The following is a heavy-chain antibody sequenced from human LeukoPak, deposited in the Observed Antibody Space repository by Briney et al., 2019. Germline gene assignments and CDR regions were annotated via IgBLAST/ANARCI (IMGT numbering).Heavy chain of an antibody. CDR2: INPSGGST. D-gene: IGHD3-16*01. J-gene: IGHJ4*02. Sequence: ASVKVSCKASGYTFTSYYMHWVRRAPGQGLEWMGIINPSGGSTSYAQKFQGRVTTTRDTSTSTVYMELSSLRSEDTAVYYCARAVSRGSELDYWGQGTLVTVSS. CDR1: GYTFTSYY. V-gene: IGHV1-46*01. CDR3: ARAVSRGSELDY.